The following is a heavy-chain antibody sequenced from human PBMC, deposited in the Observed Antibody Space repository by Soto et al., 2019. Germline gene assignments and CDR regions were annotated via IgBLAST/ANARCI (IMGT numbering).Heavy chain of an antibody. Sequence: PSETLSLTCAVYGGSFSGYYWSWIRQPPGKGLEWIGEINHSGSTNYNPSLKSRVTISVDTSKNQFSLKLSSVTAADTAVYYCARAPGHWGWFDPWGQGTLVTVSS. V-gene: IGHV4-34*01. J-gene: IGHJ5*02. D-gene: IGHD7-27*01. CDR3: ARAPGHWGWFDP. CDR2: INHSGST. CDR1: GGSFSGYY.